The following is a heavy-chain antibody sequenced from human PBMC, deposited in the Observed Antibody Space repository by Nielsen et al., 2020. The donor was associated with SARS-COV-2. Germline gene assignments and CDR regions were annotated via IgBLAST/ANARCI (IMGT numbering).Heavy chain of an antibody. Sequence: ASVKVSCKDSGYTFTSYAMHWVRQAPGQRLEWMGWINAGNGNTKYSQKFQGRVTITRDTSASTAYMELSSLRSEDTAVYYCARDRLWFGELESFFDYWGQGTLVTVSS. D-gene: IGHD3-10*01. J-gene: IGHJ4*02. CDR1: GYTFTSYA. V-gene: IGHV1-3*01. CDR3: ARDRLWFGELESFFDY. CDR2: INAGNGNT.